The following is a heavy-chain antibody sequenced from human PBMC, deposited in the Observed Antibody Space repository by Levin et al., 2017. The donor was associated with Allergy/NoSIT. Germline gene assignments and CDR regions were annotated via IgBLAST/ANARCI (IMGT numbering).Heavy chain of an antibody. J-gene: IGHJ6*02. D-gene: IGHD6-19*01. CDR2: INPNSGGT. CDR1: GYTFTGYY. Sequence: GESLKISCKASGYTFTGYYMHWVRQAPGQGLEWMGWINPNSGGTNYAQKFQGRVTMTRDTSISTAYMELSRLRSDDTAVYYCARDKSYSSGWFSSYGMDVWGQGTTVTVSS. CDR3: ARDKSYSSGWFSSYGMDV. V-gene: IGHV1-2*02.